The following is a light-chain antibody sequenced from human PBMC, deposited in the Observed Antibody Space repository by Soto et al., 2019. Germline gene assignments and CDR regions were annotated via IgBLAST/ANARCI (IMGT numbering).Light chain of an antibody. Sequence: EVVLTQSPGTLSLSPGERATLSCRASESVGRHLAWYQQKPGQAPKLLIFDASTRATGVPARFSGSGSGTEITLTISSLQSEDNAVYYCQQYNNWPPNFGQGTRLEIK. V-gene: IGKV3-15*01. CDR1: ESVGRH. CDR2: DAS. CDR3: QQYNNWPPN. J-gene: IGKJ5*01.